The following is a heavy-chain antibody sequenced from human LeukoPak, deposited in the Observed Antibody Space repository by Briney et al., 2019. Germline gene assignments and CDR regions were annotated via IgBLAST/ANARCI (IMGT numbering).Heavy chain of an antibody. CDR2: IRYDGSNK. V-gene: IGHV3-30*02. Sequence: PGGSLRLSCAASGFIFSSYGMHWVRQAPGKGLEWVAFIRYDGSNKYYADSVKGRFTISRDNSKSTLFLQMNSLRAEDTAVYFCANIGSTLGTIFGDRDYWGQGTLVTVSS. J-gene: IGHJ4*02. CDR1: GFIFSSYG. CDR3: ANIGSTLGTIFGDRDY. D-gene: IGHD3-3*01.